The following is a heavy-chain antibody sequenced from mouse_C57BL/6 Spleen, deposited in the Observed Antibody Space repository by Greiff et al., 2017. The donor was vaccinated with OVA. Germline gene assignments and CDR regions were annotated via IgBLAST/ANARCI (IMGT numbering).Heavy chain of an antibody. CDR1: GYTFTSYW. V-gene: IGHV1-64*01. D-gene: IGHD1-1*01. J-gene: IGHJ2*01. Sequence: VQLQQPGAELVKPGASVKLSCKASGYTFTSYWMHWVKQRPGQGLEWIGMIHPNSGSTNYNEKFKSKATLTVDKSSSTAYMQLSSLTSEDSAVYYCARTDYYGKSDYWGQGTTLTVSS. CDR3: ARTDYYGKSDY. CDR2: IHPNSGST.